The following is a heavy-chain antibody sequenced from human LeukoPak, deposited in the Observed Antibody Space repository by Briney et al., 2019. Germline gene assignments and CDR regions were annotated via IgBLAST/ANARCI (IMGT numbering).Heavy chain of an antibody. J-gene: IGHJ5*02. CDR2: ISGSGGST. V-gene: IGHV3-23*01. CDR1: GFTFSSYA. CDR3: ASRWDFGDLPNWLDP. Sequence: PGRSLRLSCAASGFTFSSYAMSWVRQAPGKGLEWVSAISGSGGSTFYADSVKGRFTISRDNSKNTLYLQMNSLRAEDTAVYYCASRWDFGDLPNWLDPWGQGTLVTVSS. D-gene: IGHD4/OR15-4a*01.